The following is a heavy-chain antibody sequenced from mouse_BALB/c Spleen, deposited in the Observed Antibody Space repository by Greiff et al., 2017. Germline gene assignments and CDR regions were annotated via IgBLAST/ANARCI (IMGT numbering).Heavy chain of an antibody. CDR3: ARATYGNTYYFDY. CDR2: IWAGGST. J-gene: IGHJ2*01. Sequence: VQRVESGPGLVAPSQSLSITCTVSGFSLTSYGVHWVRQPPGKGLEWLGVIWAGGSTNYNSALMSRLSISKDNSKSQVFLKMNSLQTDDTAMYYCARATYGNTYYFDYWGQGTTRTVSS. V-gene: IGHV2-9*02. CDR1: GFSLTSYG. D-gene: IGHD2-10*02.